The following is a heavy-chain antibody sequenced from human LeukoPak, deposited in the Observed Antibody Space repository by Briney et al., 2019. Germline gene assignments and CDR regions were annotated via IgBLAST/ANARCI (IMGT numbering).Heavy chain of an antibody. V-gene: IGHV4-34*01. CDR3: ASRSSIWSGYQDTLYYFDS. J-gene: IGHJ4*02. CDR2: INHRGST. CDR1: GESLSKYY. Sequence: SETLSLTCAVYGESLSKYYWTWIRQSLGKGLEWIGEINHRGSTNYNPSLKSRVTISVDTSKNQFSLKLSSVTAADTAVYYCASRSSIWSGYQDTLYYFDSWGQGTLVTVSS. D-gene: IGHD3-3*01.